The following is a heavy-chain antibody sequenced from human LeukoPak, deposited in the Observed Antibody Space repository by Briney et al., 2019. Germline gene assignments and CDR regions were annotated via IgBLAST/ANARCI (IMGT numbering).Heavy chain of an antibody. Sequence: SQTLSLTCAVSGGSISSGGYSWSWIRQPPGKGLEWIGYTYHSGSTYYNPSLKSRVTISVDRSKNQFSLKLSSVTAADTAVYYCAREDKRGGFQHWGQGTLVTVSS. CDR2: TYHSGST. J-gene: IGHJ1*01. CDR1: GGSISSGGYS. V-gene: IGHV4-30-2*01. CDR3: AREDKRGGFQH.